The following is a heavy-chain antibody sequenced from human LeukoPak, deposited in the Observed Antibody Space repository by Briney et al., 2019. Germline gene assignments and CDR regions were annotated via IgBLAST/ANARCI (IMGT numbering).Heavy chain of an antibody. CDR2: IIPIFGTA. CDR3: AGPGYGFWMMVGYYYMDV. Sequence: GASVKVSCKASGGTFSSYAISWVRQAPGQGLEWMGGIIPIFGTANYAQKFQGRVTITADESTSTAYMELSSLRSEDTAVYYCAGPGYGFWMMVGYYYMDVSGKGTTVTVSS. V-gene: IGHV1-69*13. J-gene: IGHJ6*03. CDR1: GGTFSSYA. D-gene: IGHD3-3*01.